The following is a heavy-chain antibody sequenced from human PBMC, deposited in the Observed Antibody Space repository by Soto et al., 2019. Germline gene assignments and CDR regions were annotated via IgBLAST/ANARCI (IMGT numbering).Heavy chain of an antibody. D-gene: IGHD1-7*01. V-gene: IGHV4-61*01. CDR1: GGSVSSGSSY. J-gene: IGHJ5*02. CDR2: IYFSGIT. Sequence: QERLQESGPGLVKPSETLSLTCNVYGGSVSSGSSYWSWVRQPPGKGLEWIGYIYFSGITNYNPSPKRQVTTYLDRATNQFTLKLTSVTAADRAVYFCERGLKGTVAAPWGQGALVTVS. CDR3: ERGLKGTVAAP.